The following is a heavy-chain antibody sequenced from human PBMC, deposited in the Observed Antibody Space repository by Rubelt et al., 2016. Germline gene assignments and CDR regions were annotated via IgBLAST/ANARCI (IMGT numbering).Heavy chain of an antibody. Sequence: QVQLVESGGGVVQPGRSLRLSCAASGFTFSSHAMHWVRQAPGKGLEWVAVISYDGSNKYYADSVKGRFTISRDNSKNTLYLQMNSLRAEDTAVYYCARDGCITMSCMDVWGQGTTVTVSS. J-gene: IGHJ6*02. CDR1: GFTFSSHA. CDR3: ARDGCITMSCMDV. CDR2: ISYDGSNK. V-gene: IGHV3-30*04. D-gene: IGHD3-10*02.